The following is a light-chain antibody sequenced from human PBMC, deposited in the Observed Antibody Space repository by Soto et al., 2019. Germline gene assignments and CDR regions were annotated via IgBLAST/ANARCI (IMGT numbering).Light chain of an antibody. J-gene: IGKJ1*01. CDR3: LQDHNYPRT. CDR1: QDIKNE. CDR2: AAS. V-gene: IGKV1-6*01. Sequence: AIQMPQSPSSLSASVGDRVTITCRASQDIKNELGWYQQKPGKAPNVLIYAASTLLSGVPSRFSGAGSGTDFTLTISSLQPEDFATYYCLQDHNYPRTFGQGTRVEIK.